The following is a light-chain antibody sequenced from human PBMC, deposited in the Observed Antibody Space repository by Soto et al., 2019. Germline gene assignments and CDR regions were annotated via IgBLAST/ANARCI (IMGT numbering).Light chain of an antibody. J-gene: IGKJ1*01. Sequence: EIVITQSPVTLSLSPGERATLSCRASESVSSNLAWHQQKPGQAPRLLIYDASTRATGIPARFSGSGSGTEFTLTISSLQSEDFAVYYCQQYNNWPPGRTFGQGTKVEIK. V-gene: IGKV3-15*01. CDR1: ESVSSN. CDR3: QQYNNWPPGRT. CDR2: DAS.